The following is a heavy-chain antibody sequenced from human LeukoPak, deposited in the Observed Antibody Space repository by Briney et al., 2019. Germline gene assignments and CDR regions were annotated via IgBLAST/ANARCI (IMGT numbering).Heavy chain of an antibody. CDR2: IWYDGSNK. V-gene: IGHV3-33*01. D-gene: IGHD2-21*02. CDR3: ARGAAYCGGDCYPTGYYMDV. J-gene: IGHJ6*03. CDR1: GFTFSSYG. Sequence: GGSLRLSCAASGFTFSSYGMHWVRQAPGKGLEWVAVIWYDGSNKYYADSVKGRFTISRDNSKNTLYPQMNSLRAEDTAVYYCARGAAYCGGDCYPTGYYMDVWGKGTTVTVSS.